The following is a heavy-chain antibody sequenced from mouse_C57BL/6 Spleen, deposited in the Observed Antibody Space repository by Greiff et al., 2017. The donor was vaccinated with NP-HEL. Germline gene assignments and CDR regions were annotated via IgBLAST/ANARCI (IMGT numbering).Heavy chain of an antibody. V-gene: IGHV5-9-1*02. CDR2: ISSGGDYI. CDR3: TRNGNHYYAMDY. Sequence: EVQGVESGEGLVKPGGSLKLSCAASGFTFSSYAMSWVRQTPEKRLEWVAYISSGGDYIYYADTVKGRFTISRDNARNTLYLQMSSLKSEDTAMYYCTRNGNHYYAMDYWGQGTSVTVSS. CDR1: GFTFSSYA. D-gene: IGHD2-1*01. J-gene: IGHJ4*01.